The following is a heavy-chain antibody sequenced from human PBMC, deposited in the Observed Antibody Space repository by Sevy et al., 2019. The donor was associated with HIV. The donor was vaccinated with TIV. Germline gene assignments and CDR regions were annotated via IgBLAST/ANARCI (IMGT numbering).Heavy chain of an antibody. CDR1: GFTFSNHA. CDR3: VKEVSEYSYSDY. V-gene: IGHV3-23*01. CDR2: ISGSAHRT. J-gene: IGHJ4*02. Sequence: GGSLRLSCAASGFTFSNHAMSWVRQTPGKGLEWVSAISGSAHRTYYTDSVKGRFTISRDNSKNMLFLQMNSLRAEDTAVYYCVKEVSEYSYSDYWGQGTLVTVSS. D-gene: IGHD5-18*01.